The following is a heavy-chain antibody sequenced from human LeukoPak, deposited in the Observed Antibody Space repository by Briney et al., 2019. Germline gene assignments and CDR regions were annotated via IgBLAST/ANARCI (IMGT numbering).Heavy chain of an antibody. Sequence: SETLPLTCTVSGGSISSGSYYWGWIRRPPGKGLEWIGSIHYSGSTYNNPSLKSRVTMSVDTSNNQFSLKLSSVTAADTAVYYCARQRRAVAVADTWGQGTLVTVSS. CDR1: GGSISSGSYY. D-gene: IGHD6-19*01. CDR3: ARQRRAVAVADT. CDR2: IHYSGST. V-gene: IGHV4-39*01. J-gene: IGHJ5*02.